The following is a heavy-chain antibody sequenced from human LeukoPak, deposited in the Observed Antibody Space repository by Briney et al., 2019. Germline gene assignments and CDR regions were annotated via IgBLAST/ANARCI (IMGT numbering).Heavy chain of an antibody. CDR2: INHSGTI. CDR1: GDSFSGYY. CDR3: ARGQGVTVIKVGKNWFDP. J-gene: IGHJ5*02. D-gene: IGHD3-22*01. Sequence: SETLSLTCAVYGDSFSGYYRGWIRQPPGKGLEWIGEINHSGTINYNPSLKSRVTISVDTSKNQFSLKLSSVTAADTGVYYCARGQGVTVIKVGKNWFDPWSQGTQVIVSP. V-gene: IGHV4-34*01.